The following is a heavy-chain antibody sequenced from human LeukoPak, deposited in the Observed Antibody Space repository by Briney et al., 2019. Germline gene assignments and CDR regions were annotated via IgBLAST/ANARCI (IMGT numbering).Heavy chain of an antibody. D-gene: IGHD4-17*01. V-gene: IGHV4-39*07. J-gene: IGHJ6*03. CDR3: ARVKEGYGDYTWDYYYYMDV. Sequence: SETLSLTCTVSGGSISSSSYYWGWIRQPPGKGLEWIGSIYTSGSTNYNPSLKSRVTMSVDTSKNQVSLKLSSVTAADTAVYYCARVKEGYGDYTWDYYYYMDVWGKGTTVTVSS. CDR1: GGSISSSSYY. CDR2: IYTSGST.